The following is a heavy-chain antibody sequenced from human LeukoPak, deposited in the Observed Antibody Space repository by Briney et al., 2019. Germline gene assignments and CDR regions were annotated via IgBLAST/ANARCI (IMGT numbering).Heavy chain of an antibody. CDR2: INQDGGET. V-gene: IGHV3-7*01. Sequence: GGSLRLSCAASGFTFSSYWMSWVRQAPGKGLEWVANINQDGGETYYVASVRGRFTISRDNAKNSLYLQMNSLRAEDTAVYYCAREGSRAYFDYWGQGTLVTVSS. D-gene: IGHD1-26*01. J-gene: IGHJ4*02. CDR3: AREGSRAYFDY. CDR1: GFTFSSYW.